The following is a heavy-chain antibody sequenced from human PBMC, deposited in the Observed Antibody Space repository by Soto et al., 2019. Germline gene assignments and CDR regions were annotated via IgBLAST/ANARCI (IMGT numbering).Heavy chain of an antibody. J-gene: IGHJ4*02. CDR1: GFTFSDYY. V-gene: IGHV3-11*06. CDR2: ISSSSSYT. D-gene: IGHD2-15*01. Sequence: GGSLRLSCAASGFTFSDYYMSWIRQAPGKGLEWVSYISSSSSYTNYADSVKGRFTISRDNAKNSLYLQMNSLRAEDTAVYYCARRRREGGGLYYFDYWGQGTLVTVSS. CDR3: ARRRREGGGLYYFDY.